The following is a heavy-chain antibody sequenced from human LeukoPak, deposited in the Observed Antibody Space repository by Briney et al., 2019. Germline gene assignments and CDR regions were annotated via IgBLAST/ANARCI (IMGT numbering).Heavy chain of an antibody. Sequence: GGSLRLSCAASGFTLNRHWMTWVSQAPGKGLEWVANIKQDGSVRYYVDSVKGRFTITRDNAKNTLYLQMNSLRVEDTAVYYCARSIALAESYWGQGTLVTVSS. CDR2: IKQDGSVR. CDR1: GFTLNRHW. V-gene: IGHV3-7*01. CDR3: ARSIALAESY. J-gene: IGHJ4*02. D-gene: IGHD6-6*01.